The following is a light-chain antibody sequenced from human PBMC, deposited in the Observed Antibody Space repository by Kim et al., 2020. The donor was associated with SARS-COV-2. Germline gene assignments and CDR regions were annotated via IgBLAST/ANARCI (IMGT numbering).Light chain of an antibody. CDR2: EVT. CDR1: NSDIGRFNY. J-gene: IGLJ3*02. Sequence: QSALTQPPSASGSPGQSVTISCTGTNSDIGRFNYVSWYQQHPGKAPKLMIFEVTKRPSGVPDRFSGSKSGNTASLTVSGLQAEDEADYYCNSYVGSDKLVFGGGTQLTVL. CDR3: NSYVGSDKLV. V-gene: IGLV2-8*01.